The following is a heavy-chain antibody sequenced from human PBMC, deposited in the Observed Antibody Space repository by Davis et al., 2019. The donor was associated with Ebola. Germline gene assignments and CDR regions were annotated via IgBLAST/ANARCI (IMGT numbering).Heavy chain of an antibody. CDR3: ARRVEGGSYYPRYDFDY. CDR2: INHSGST. D-gene: IGHD1-26*01. Sequence: PSETLSLTCAVYGGSFSGYYWSWIRQPPGKGLEWIGEINHSGSTNYNPSLKSRVTISVDTSKNQFSLKLSSVTAADTAVYYCARRVEGGSYYPRYDFDYWGQGTLVTVSS. J-gene: IGHJ4*02. V-gene: IGHV4-34*01. CDR1: GGSFSGYY.